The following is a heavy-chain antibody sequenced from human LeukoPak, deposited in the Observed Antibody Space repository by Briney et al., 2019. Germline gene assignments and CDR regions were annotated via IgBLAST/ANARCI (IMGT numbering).Heavy chain of an antibody. CDR2: IYPGDSDT. CDR1: GYGFTSYW. Sequence: GESLKISCKGSGYGFTSYWIGWVRQMPGKGLEWMGIIYPGDSDTRYSPSFQGQVTISADKSISTAYLQWSSLKASDTAMYYCARHEVDTAMVIYMDVWGKGTTVTVSS. J-gene: IGHJ6*03. V-gene: IGHV5-51*01. D-gene: IGHD5-18*01. CDR3: ARHEVDTAMVIYMDV.